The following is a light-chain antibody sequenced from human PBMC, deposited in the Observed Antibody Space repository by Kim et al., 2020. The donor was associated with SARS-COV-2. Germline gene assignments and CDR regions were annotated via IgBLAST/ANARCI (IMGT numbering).Light chain of an antibody. J-gene: IGLJ3*02. CDR2: EDN. CDR1: SGSIASNY. CDR3: QSYDSSLWV. V-gene: IGLV6-57*01. Sequence: NFMLTQPHSVSESPGKTVTISCTRSSGSIASNYVQWYQQRPGSSPTTVIYEDNQRPSGVPDRFSGSIDSSSNSASLTISGLKTEDEADYYCQSYDSSLWVFGGGTPLTVL.